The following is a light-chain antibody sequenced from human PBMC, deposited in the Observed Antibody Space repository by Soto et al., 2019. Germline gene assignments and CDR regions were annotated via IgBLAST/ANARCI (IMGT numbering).Light chain of an antibody. CDR1: QSVNSN. V-gene: IGKV3-15*01. CDR3: QHYGSSPPVT. Sequence: EIVVTQSPATLSVSPGERATLSCRASQSVNSNLAWYQQKPGQAPRLLIYGASSRATGIPARFRGSGSGTEFTLTISGLEPEDFAVYFCQHYGSSPPVTFGQGTRLEIK. J-gene: IGKJ5*01. CDR2: GAS.